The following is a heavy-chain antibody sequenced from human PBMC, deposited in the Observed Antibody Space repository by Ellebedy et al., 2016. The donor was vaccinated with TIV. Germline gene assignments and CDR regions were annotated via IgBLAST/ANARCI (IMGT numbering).Heavy chain of an antibody. CDR3: ARDLRHFGSGTYPSY. Sequence: PGGSLRLSCAASGFTFSRYAMNWVRQAPGKGLEWVAVIWDDGSNTYYADSVKGRFSISRDNSKNTLYLQMNSLRAEDTAVYYCARDLRHFGSGTYPSYWGQGTLVTVSP. V-gene: IGHV3-33*01. D-gene: IGHD3-10*01. CDR1: GFTFSRYA. J-gene: IGHJ4*02. CDR2: IWDDGSNT.